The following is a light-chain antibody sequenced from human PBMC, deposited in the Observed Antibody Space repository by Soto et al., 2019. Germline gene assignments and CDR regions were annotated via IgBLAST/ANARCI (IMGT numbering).Light chain of an antibody. CDR1: SSNIGSNT. Sequence: QSVLTQPPSASGTPGQRVTISCSGGSSNIGSNTVNWYQQLPGTAPKLLIYSDNQRPSGVPDRFSGSKSGTSASLAISGRQSEDEADYYCAAWDDSLNGWVFGGGTKLTVL. CDR3: AAWDDSLNGWV. CDR2: SDN. V-gene: IGLV1-44*01. J-gene: IGLJ3*02.